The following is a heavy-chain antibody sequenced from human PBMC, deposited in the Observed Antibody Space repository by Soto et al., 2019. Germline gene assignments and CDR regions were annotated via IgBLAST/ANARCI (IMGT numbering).Heavy chain of an antibody. D-gene: IGHD5-18*01. CDR1: GGSISSYY. CDR3: ARSAWGYSYGFWFDP. V-gene: IGHV4-59*01. CDR2: IYYSGST. J-gene: IGHJ5*02. Sequence: SETLSLTRTVSGGSISSYYWSWIRQPPGKGLEWIGYIYYSGSTNYNPSLKSRVTISVDTSKNQFSLKLSSVTAADTAVYYCARSAWGYSYGFWFDPWGQGTLVTVSS.